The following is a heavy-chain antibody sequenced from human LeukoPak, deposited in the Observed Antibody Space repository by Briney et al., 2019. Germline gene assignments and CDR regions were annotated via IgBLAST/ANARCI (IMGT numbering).Heavy chain of an antibody. V-gene: IGHV3-23*01. CDR1: GFTFSSYA. Sequence: GGSLRLSCAASGFTFSSYAMSWVRQAPGKGLEWVSAISGSGGSTYYADSVKGRFTISRDNSKNTLYLQMNSLRAEDTAVYYCAKSDCSSTSCLTIDYWGQGTLVTVSS. D-gene: IGHD2-2*01. J-gene: IGHJ4*02. CDR3: AKSDCSSTSCLTIDY. CDR2: ISGSGGST.